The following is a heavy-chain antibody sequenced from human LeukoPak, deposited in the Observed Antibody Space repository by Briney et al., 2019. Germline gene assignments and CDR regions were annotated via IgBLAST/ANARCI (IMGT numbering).Heavy chain of an antibody. J-gene: IGHJ4*02. CDR2: INPNSGGT. V-gene: IGHV1-2*02. D-gene: IGHD5-18*01. CDR1: GYTFTDYY. Sequence: ASVKVSCKASGYTFTDYYLYWGRQAPGQGLEWMGWINPNSGGTNYAQKFQGRVTMTRDTSISTAYMELSRLRSDDTAVYYCARDGTSVMVDFDYWGQGTLVTVSS. CDR3: ARDGTSVMVDFDY.